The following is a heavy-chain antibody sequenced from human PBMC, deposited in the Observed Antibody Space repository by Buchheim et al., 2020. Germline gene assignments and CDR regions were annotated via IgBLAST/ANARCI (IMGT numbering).Heavy chain of an antibody. J-gene: IGHJ4*02. CDR3: ARISVVAAPYFDY. V-gene: IGHV4-61*02. CDR2: IYTSGST. D-gene: IGHD2-15*01. CDR1: GGSISSGSYY. Sequence: QVQLQESGPGLVKPSQTLSLTCTVSGGSISSGSYYWSWIRQPAGKGLEWIGRIYTSGSTNYNPSLKSRVTISGDTSKNQYSLKLSSVTAADTAVYYCARISVVAAPYFDYWGQGTL.